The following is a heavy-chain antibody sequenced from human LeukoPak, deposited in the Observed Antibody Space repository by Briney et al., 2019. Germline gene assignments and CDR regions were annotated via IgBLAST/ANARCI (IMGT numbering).Heavy chain of an antibody. CDR2: IYYSGNT. CDR1: GDSISTSNSY. J-gene: IGHJ6*03. CDR3: ARDRVGQQLVGRNYYYYYMDV. V-gene: IGHV4-39*07. Sequence: SETLSLTCTVSGDSISTSNSYWGWIRQPPGKGLEWIGSIYYSGNTYYNASLKSRVTISVDTSKNQFSLKLSSVTAADTAVYYCARDRVGQQLVGRNYYYYYMDVWGKGTTVTISS. D-gene: IGHD6-13*01.